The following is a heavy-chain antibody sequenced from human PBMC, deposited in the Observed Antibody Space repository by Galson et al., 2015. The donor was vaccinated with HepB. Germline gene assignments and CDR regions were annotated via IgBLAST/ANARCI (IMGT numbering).Heavy chain of an antibody. CDR3: AHSGRGYSGYDYFAAVTLDPGYFDY. CDR1: VFSLSTSGVG. J-gene: IGHJ4*02. V-gene: IGHV2-5*02. D-gene: IGHD5-12*01. CDR2: IYWDDDK. Sequence: PALVKPTQPLTLTCTFSVFSLSTSGVGVGWIRQPPGKALEWLALIYWDDDKRYSPSLKSRLTITKDTSKNQVVLTMTNMDPVDTATYYCAHSGRGYSGYDYFAAVTLDPGYFDYWGQGTLVTVSS.